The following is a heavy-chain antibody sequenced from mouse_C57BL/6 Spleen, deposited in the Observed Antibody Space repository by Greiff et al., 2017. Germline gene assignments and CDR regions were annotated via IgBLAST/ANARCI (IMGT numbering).Heavy chain of an antibody. J-gene: IGHJ2*01. D-gene: IGHD1-1*01. CDR3: ARSDYYGSPDY. CDR2: INPSNGGT. V-gene: IGHV1-53*01. CDR1: GYTCTSYW. Sequence: VQLQQPGTELVKPGASVKLSCKASGYTCTSYWMHWVKQRPGQGLEWIGNINPSNGGTNYNEKFKSKATLTVDKSSSTAYMQLSSLTSDDSAVYYCARSDYYGSPDYWGQGTTLTVSS.